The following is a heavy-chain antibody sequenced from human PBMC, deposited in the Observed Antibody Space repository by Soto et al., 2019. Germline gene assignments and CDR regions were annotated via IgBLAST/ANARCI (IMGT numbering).Heavy chain of an antibody. CDR2: IRSKAYGGTT. J-gene: IGHJ4*02. Sequence: GGSLRLSCTASGFTFGDYAMSWVRQAPGKGLEWVGFIRSKAYGGTTEYAASVKGRFTISRDDSKSIAYLQMNSLKTEDTAVYYCTRDRYYYDSSGYSPFDYWGQGTLVTVSS. D-gene: IGHD3-22*01. V-gene: IGHV3-49*04. CDR1: GFTFGDYA. CDR3: TRDRYYYDSSGYSPFDY.